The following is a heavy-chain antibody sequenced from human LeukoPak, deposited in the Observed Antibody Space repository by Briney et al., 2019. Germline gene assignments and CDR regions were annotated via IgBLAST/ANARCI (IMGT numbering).Heavy chain of an antibody. Sequence: PSETLSLTCTVSGDSLVSGHYWGWIRQPPGQGLEWVGSVYHSGSIYYNPSLKSRVTISVDTSKNQFSLKLSSVTAADTAVYYYARTVAGTRVVEFDYWGQGTLVTVSS. V-gene: IGHV4-38-2*02. J-gene: IGHJ4*02. CDR1: GDSLVSGHY. CDR3: ARTVAGTRVVEFDY. D-gene: IGHD6-19*01. CDR2: VYHSGSI.